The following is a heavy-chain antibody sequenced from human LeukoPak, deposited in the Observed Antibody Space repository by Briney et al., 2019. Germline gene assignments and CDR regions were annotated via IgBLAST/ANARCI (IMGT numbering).Heavy chain of an antibody. D-gene: IGHD3-10*01. Sequence: PGGSLRLSCAASGFTFSSYAMHWVRQAPGKGLEWVALISYDESNTFYADSVKGRFTISRDNAKNSLYLQMNSLRAEDTAVYYCARDRAHFDYWGQGTLVTVSS. CDR3: ARDRAHFDY. J-gene: IGHJ4*02. CDR1: GFTFSSYA. V-gene: IGHV3-30*04. CDR2: ISYDESNT.